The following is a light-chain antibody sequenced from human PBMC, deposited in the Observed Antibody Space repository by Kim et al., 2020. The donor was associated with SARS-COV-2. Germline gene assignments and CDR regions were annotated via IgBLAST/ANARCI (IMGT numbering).Light chain of an antibody. J-gene: IGKJ2*01. Sequence: EIVLTQSPGTLSLSPGERATLSCRASQSVSSSFLAWYQHRPGQAPRLLIFGASSRATGVPDRFSGGGSGTDFTLTISRLEHEDFAVYYCQHYGSSPYTFGQGTKLEI. CDR3: QHYGSSPYT. V-gene: IGKV3-20*01. CDR1: QSVSSSF. CDR2: GAS.